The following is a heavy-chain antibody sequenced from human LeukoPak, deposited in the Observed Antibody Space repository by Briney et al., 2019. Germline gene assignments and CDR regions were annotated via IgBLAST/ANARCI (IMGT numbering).Heavy chain of an antibody. D-gene: IGHD1-26*01. J-gene: IGHJ4*02. CDR2: ITSNGDKT. Sequence: GGSLRLSCPASGFTFSSYAMHWVRQAPGKGLEYVSAITSNGDKTYYGNSVKGRFTISRDNSKNTLYLQMGSLRIEDMAVYYCARGGATTLFDYWGQGTLVTVSS. CDR1: GFTFSSYA. CDR3: ARGGATTLFDY. V-gene: IGHV3-64*01.